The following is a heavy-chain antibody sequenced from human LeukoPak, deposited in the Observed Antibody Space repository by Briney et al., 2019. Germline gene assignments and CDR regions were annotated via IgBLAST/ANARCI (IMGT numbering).Heavy chain of an antibody. D-gene: IGHD3-10*01. Sequence: SETLSLTCAVYGGSFSGYYWSWIRQPPGKGLEWIGYIHYSGSTNYNPSLKSRVTISVDTSKNQFSLKLSSVTAADTAVYYCAGAYYYGSGSSRYMDVWGKGTTVTISS. CDR2: IHYSGST. CDR1: GGSFSGYY. J-gene: IGHJ6*03. V-gene: IGHV4-59*01. CDR3: AGAYYYGSGSSRYMDV.